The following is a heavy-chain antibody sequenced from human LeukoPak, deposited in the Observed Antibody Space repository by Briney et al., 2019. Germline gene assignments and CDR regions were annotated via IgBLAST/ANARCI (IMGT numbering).Heavy chain of an antibody. J-gene: IGHJ5*02. CDR3: AREYSGYYYYWFDP. Sequence: SETLSLTCAVSGYSISSGYYWGWIRQPPGKGLEWIGSIYHSGSTNYNPSLKSRVTISVDTSKNQFSQKLSPVTAADTAVYYCAREYSGYYYYWFDPWGQGTLVTVSS. D-gene: IGHD3-22*01. V-gene: IGHV4-38-2*02. CDR1: GYSISSGYY. CDR2: IYHSGST.